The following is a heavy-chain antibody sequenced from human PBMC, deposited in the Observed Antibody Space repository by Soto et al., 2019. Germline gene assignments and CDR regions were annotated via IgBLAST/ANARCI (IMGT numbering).Heavy chain of an antibody. J-gene: IGHJ6*02. Sequence: RLSCAASGFTFSSYSMNWVRQAPGKGLEWVSSISSSSSYIYYADSVKGRFIISRDNSKNRLYLQMNSLRAEDTAVYYCASDLVGASDSYGLDVWGQGTPVTVSS. CDR3: ASDLVGASDSYGLDV. D-gene: IGHD1-26*01. CDR2: ISSSSSYI. V-gene: IGHV3-21*01. CDR1: GFTFSSYS.